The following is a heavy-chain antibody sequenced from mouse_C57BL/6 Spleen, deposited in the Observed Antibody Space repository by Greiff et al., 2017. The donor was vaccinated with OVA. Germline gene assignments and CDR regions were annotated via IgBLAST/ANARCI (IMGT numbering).Heavy chain of an antibody. CDR1: GYSITSGYY. CDR2: ISYDGSN. Sequence: DVKLQESGPGLVKPSQSLSLTCSVTGYSITSGYYWNWIRQFPGNKLEWMGYISYDGSNNYNPSLKNRISITRDTSKNQFFLKLNSVTTEDTATYYCARAIYYDYDVWYFDVWGTGTTVTVSS. V-gene: IGHV3-6*01. J-gene: IGHJ1*03. D-gene: IGHD2-4*01. CDR3: ARAIYYDYDVWYFDV.